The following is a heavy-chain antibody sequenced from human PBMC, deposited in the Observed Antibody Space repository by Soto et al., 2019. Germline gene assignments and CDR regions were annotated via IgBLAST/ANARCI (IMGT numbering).Heavy chain of an antibody. CDR3: AKDRRAGGNYGFYSDF. D-gene: IGHD1-7*01. V-gene: IGHV3-23*01. CDR1: GYTLRSYG. Sequence: EVQLLESGGGLVQPGGSQRLSCAASGYTLRSYGMTWVRQAPGKGLEWVTFSSATGAGTYYADSVKGRFTISRDNSKNTLYLQMTSLRADDTAVYYCAKDRRAGGNYGFYSDFWGQGALVIVSA. CDR2: SSATGAGT. J-gene: IGHJ4*02.